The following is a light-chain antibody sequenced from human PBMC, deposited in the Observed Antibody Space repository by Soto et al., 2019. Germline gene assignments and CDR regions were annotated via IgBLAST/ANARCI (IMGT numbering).Light chain of an antibody. CDR1: GDDIGGYNF. J-gene: IGLJ1*01. CDR3: ASFTSISTYV. CDR2: DVT. V-gene: IGLV2-14*01. Sequence: SVLTQPASVSGSPGQSIPISCGGTGDDIGGYNFVSWYQHHPGKAPKLIIYDVTHRPSGVSERFSGSKSGFTASLTISRLQPEDESHYYCASFTSISTYVFGTWIKVAVL.